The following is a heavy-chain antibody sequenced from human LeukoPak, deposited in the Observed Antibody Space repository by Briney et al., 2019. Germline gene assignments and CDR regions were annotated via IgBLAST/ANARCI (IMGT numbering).Heavy chain of an antibody. Sequence: PGGSLRLSCTTSGSTFGDYGFNWDRQAPGKGLEWVGFIRKKAHDWTPQYAASVQGRFTISRDDSKGIAYLEMNSLKTEDTAVYYCTRAGGYDNYLDYWGQGTPVTVSS. CDR2: IRKKAHDWTP. CDR1: GSTFGDYG. J-gene: IGHJ4*02. D-gene: IGHD5-12*01. V-gene: IGHV3-49*04. CDR3: TRAGGYDNYLDY.